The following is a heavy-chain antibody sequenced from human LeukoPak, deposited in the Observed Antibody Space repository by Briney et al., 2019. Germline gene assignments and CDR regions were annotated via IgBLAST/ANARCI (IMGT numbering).Heavy chain of an antibody. D-gene: IGHD3-16*01. CDR1: GGSISSYY. V-gene: IGHV4-4*07. CDR3: AGGKEVDSFATSFDY. CDR2: IYTSGST. Sequence: KPSETLSLTCTVSGGSISSYYWSWIRQPAGKGLEWIGRIYTSGSTNYNHSLKSRVTMSVDTSKNQFSLKLSSVTAADTAVYYCAGGKEVDSFATSFDYWGQGTLVTVSS. J-gene: IGHJ4*02.